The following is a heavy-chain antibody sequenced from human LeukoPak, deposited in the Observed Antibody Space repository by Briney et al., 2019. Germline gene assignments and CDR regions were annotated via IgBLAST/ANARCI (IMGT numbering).Heavy chain of an antibody. J-gene: IGHJ4*02. CDR1: GFTFSSYS. CDR3: ARGGLWTSG. V-gene: IGHV3-48*02. Sequence: GGSLRLSCAASGFTFSSYSMNWVRQAPGKGLEWVSYISSSSSTIYYADSVKGRFTISRDNAKNPLYLQMNSLRDEDTAVYYCARGGLWTSGWGQGTLVTVSS. CDR2: ISSSSSTI. D-gene: IGHD3/OR15-3a*01.